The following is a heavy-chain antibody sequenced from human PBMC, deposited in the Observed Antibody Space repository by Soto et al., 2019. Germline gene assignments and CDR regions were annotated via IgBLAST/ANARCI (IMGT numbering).Heavy chain of an antibody. Sequence: QVQLQESGPGLVKPSQTLSLTCTVSGGSISSGDYYWSWIRQPPGKGLEWIGYIYYSGSTYYNPALKGRVTISVDTAKNQFSPKLSSGTAADTAVYYCARRDRQTNFDYWGQGTLVTVSS. CDR1: GGSISSGDYY. J-gene: IGHJ4*02. CDR3: ARRDRQTNFDY. D-gene: IGHD1-7*01. CDR2: IYYSGST. V-gene: IGHV4-30-4*01.